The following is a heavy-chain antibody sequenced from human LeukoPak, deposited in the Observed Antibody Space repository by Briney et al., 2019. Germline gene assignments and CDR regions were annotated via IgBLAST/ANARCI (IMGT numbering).Heavy chain of an antibody. CDR1: GGSISSSSYY. Sequence: SETLSLTCTVSGGSISSSSYYWGWIRQPPGKGLEWIGSIYYSGSTYYNPSLKSRVTISVDTSKNQFSLKLSSVTAADTAVYYCASKRPTGIDYWGQGTLVTVSS. D-gene: IGHD4-17*01. J-gene: IGHJ4*02. V-gene: IGHV4-39*01. CDR2: IYYSGST. CDR3: ASKRPTGIDY.